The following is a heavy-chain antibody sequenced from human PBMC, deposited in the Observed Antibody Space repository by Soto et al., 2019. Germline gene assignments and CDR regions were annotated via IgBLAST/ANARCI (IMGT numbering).Heavy chain of an antibody. D-gene: IGHD4-17*01. CDR1: GGSISSSSYY. J-gene: IGHJ4*02. CDR3: ARPVPDYGDYFDY. CDR2: IYYSGST. V-gene: IGHV4-39*01. Sequence: QLQLQESGPGLVKPSETLSLTCTVSGGSISSSSYYWGWIRQPPGKGLEWIGSIYYSGSTYYNPSLKSRVTISVDTSKNQFSLKLSSVTAADTAVYYCARPVPDYGDYFDYWGQGTLVTVSS.